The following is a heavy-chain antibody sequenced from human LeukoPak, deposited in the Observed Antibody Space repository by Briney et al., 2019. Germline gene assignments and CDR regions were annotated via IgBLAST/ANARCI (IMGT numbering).Heavy chain of an antibody. D-gene: IGHD3-10*01. V-gene: IGHV1-2*02. CDR3: ARASYYYASDY. Sequence: GASVKVSCKASGYTFTDYYIHWVRQAPGQGLEWMGWVNPNSGGTNYAQKFQGRVTMTRDTSISTAYMELSRLRSDDTAVYYCARASYYYASDYWGQGTLVTVSS. CDR1: GYTFTDYY. CDR2: VNPNSGGT. J-gene: IGHJ4*02.